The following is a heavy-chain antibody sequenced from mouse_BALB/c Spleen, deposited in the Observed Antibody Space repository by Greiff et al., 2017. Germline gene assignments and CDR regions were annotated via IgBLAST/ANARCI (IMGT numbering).Heavy chain of an antibody. J-gene: IGHJ4*01. Sequence: SGPGLVKPSQSLSLTCTVTGYSITSDYAWNWIRQSPGNKLEWMGYISYSGSTSYNPSLKSRISITRDTSKNPFFLQLKSVTTEDTATYYCARGLDDMDYWGQGTSVTVSS. V-gene: IGHV3-2*02. CDR3: ARGLDDMDY. CDR1: GYSITSDYA. CDR2: ISYSGST. D-gene: IGHD4-1*01.